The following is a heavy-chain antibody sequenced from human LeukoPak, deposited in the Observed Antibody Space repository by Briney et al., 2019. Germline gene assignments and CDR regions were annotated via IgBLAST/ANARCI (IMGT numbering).Heavy chain of an antibody. Sequence: GGSLRLSCAASGFTFGSYAMSWVRQAPGKGLEWVSAISGSGGSTYYADSVKGRFTISRDNSENTLYLQMNSLRAEDTAVYYCAKGTIFGVVIPSYYFDYWGQGTLVTVSS. J-gene: IGHJ4*02. CDR2: ISGSGGST. D-gene: IGHD3-3*01. V-gene: IGHV3-23*01. CDR1: GFTFGSYA. CDR3: AKGTIFGVVIPSYYFDY.